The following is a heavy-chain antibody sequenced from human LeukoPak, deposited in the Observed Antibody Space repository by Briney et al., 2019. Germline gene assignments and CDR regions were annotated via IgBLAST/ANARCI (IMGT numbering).Heavy chain of an antibody. Sequence: PSETLSLTCSVGGYFISRGYYWGWVRQPPGKGLEWIGTFFHSGNTYYSPSLKSRLNISVDTSKNQFSLRLRSVTAADTAVYYCARISDLQRAFEMWGQGTMVTVSS. CDR1: GYFISRGYY. CDR2: FFHSGNT. J-gene: IGHJ3*02. D-gene: IGHD1-1*01. V-gene: IGHV4-38-2*02. CDR3: ARISDLQRAFEM.